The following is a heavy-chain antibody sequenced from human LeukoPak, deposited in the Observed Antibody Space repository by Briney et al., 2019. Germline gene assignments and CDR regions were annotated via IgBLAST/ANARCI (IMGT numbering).Heavy chain of an antibody. CDR2: IKSKTDGGTT. CDR3: TTSSSGYDYYYYYMDV. Sequence: GGSLRLSCAASGFTFSNAWMSWVRQAPGKGLEWVGRIKSKTDGGTTDYAAPVKGRFTISRDDSKNTLYPQMNSLKTEDTAVYYCTTSSSGYDYYYYYMDVWGKGTTVTVSS. D-gene: IGHD5-12*01. J-gene: IGHJ6*03. V-gene: IGHV3-15*01. CDR1: GFTFSNAW.